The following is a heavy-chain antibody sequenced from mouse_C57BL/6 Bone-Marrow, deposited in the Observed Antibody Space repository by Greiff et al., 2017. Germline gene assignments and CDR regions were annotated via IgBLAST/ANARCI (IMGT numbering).Heavy chain of an antibody. CDR3: ARRGYDYDEVFAY. J-gene: IGHJ3*01. CDR2: IYPGSGNT. Sequence: QVQLQQSGAELVRPGASVKLSCKASGYTFTDYYINWVKQRPGQGLEWIARIYPGSGNTYYNEKFKGKATLTAEKSSSTAYMQLSSLTSEDSAVYFCARRGYDYDEVFAYWGQGTLVTVSA. CDR1: GYTFTDYY. D-gene: IGHD2-4*01. V-gene: IGHV1-76*01.